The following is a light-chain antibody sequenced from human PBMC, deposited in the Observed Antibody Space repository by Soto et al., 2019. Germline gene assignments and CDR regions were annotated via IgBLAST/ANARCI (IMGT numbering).Light chain of an antibody. J-gene: IGKJ5*01. CDR2: GAS. Sequence: EIVMTQSPAPLSVSPGERATLSCRASQSVSSNLAWYQQKPGQAPRLLIYGASTRATGIPARFSGSGSGTDFTLTIGSLESEDVAVYYCQQRSNWPITFGQGTRLEIK. V-gene: IGKV3D-15*01. CDR3: QQRSNWPIT. CDR1: QSVSSN.